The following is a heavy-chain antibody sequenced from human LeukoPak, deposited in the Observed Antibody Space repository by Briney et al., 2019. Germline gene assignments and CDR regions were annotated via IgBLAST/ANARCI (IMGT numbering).Heavy chain of an antibody. V-gene: IGHV4-34*01. CDR1: GGSISNSYY. D-gene: IGHD6-19*01. Sequence: SETLSLTCTVSGGSISNSYYWSWIRQPPGKGLEWIGEINHSGSTNYNPSLKSRVTISVDTSKNQFSLKLNSVTAADTAVYYCATIRGGSSGWYSPSFFYWGQGTLVTVSS. CDR3: ATIRGGSSGWYSPSFFY. CDR2: INHSGST. J-gene: IGHJ4*02.